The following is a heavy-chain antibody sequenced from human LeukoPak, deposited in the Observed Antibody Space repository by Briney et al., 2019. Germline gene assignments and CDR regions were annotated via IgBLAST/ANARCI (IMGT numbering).Heavy chain of an antibody. J-gene: IGHJ4*02. CDR3: ARGANSSGCGY. CDR2: INHSGST. D-gene: IGHD6-19*01. CDR1: GGSFSGYY. Sequence: SETLSPTCAVYGGSFSGYYWSWIRQPPGKGLEWIGEINHSGSTNYNPSLKSRVTISVDTSKNQFSLKLSSVTAADTAVYYCARGANSSGCGYWGQGTLVTVSS. V-gene: IGHV4-34*01.